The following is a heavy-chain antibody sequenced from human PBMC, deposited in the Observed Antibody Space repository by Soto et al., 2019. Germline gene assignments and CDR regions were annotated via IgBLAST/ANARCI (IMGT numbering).Heavy chain of an antibody. Sequence: PSETLSLTSTVSGGSISSGGYYWSWIRQHPGKGLEWIGYIYYSGSTYYNPSLKSRVTISVDTSKNQFSLKLSSVTAADTAVYYCARDRPYDFWSGYHHDAFDIWGQGTMVTVSS. D-gene: IGHD3-3*01. CDR2: IYYSGST. J-gene: IGHJ3*02. CDR1: GGSISSGGYY. CDR3: ARDRPYDFWSGYHHDAFDI. V-gene: IGHV4-31*03.